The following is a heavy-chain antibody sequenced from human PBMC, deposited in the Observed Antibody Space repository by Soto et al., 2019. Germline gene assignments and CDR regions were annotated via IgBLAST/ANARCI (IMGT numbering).Heavy chain of an antibody. J-gene: IGHJ5*01. CDR2: IYYSGST. CDR1: SDSISSYY. CDR3: ARGSRHNWFDS. Sequence: SETLSLTCTVSSDSISSYYWSWVRQPPGKGLEWIGYIYYSGSTTYNPSLKSRVAISLDTSKNQFSLKLNSVIAADTAVYFCARGSRHNWFDSWGQGTQVPV. V-gene: IGHV4-59*01.